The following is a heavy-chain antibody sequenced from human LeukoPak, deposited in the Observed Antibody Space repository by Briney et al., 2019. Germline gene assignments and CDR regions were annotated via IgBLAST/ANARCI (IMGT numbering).Heavy chain of an antibody. J-gene: IGHJ4*02. Sequence: GGSLRLSCAASGFTFRTYAMNWIRQAPGKGLEWVSSIGPSGSYIYYADSLKGRFTISRDNAKNSLYLQMNSLRAEDTAVYYCARLVGAAARYYFDYWGQGTLVTVSS. D-gene: IGHD6-13*01. V-gene: IGHV3-21*01. CDR3: ARLVGAAARYYFDY. CDR2: IGPSGSYI. CDR1: GFTFRTYA.